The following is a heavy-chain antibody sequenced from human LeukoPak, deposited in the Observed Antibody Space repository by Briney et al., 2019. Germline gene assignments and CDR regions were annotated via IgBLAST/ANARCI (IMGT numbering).Heavy chain of an antibody. CDR1: GFTFSSYA. D-gene: IGHD5-18*01. V-gene: IGHV3-23*01. J-gene: IGHJ3*02. CDR2: ISGSGGST. CDR3: AKDSQGYSYGYFAFDI. Sequence: GGSLRLSCAASGFTFSSYAMSWVRQAPGKGLEWVSAISGSGGSTYYADSVKGRFTISRDNSKNTLYLQMSSLRAEDTAVYYCAKDSQGYSYGYFAFDIWGQGTMVTVSS.